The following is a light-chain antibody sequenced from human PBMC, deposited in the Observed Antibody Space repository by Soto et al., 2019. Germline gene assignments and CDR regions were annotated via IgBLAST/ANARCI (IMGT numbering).Light chain of an antibody. CDR2: DVN. J-gene: IGLJ2*01. Sequence: QSALTQPPSASGSPGQSVTISCTGTPSDVGGSNSVSWYQQQPGTAPNLFIYDVNKRASVVPDCVSGSKSGTAASLTGSGFQAADEAYYFCCSYAPSDVVFGGGTKVTVL. CDR1: PSDVGGSNS. CDR3: CSYAPSDVV. V-gene: IGLV2-8*01.